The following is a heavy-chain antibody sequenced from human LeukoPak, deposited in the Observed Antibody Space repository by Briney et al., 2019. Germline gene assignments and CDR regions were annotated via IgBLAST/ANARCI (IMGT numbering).Heavy chain of an antibody. CDR2: VFYSGST. V-gene: IGHV4-59*01. D-gene: IGHD3-22*01. J-gene: IGHJ4*02. CDR1: GGSISSYY. Sequence: PSETLSLTCTVSGGSISSYYWSWIRQSPGKGLEWIGYVFYSGSTNYNPSLKSRVTISLDTSKNQFSLRLSSVTAADTAVYYCARANVYDSSGYYVDYWGQGTLVTVSS. CDR3: ARANVYDSSGYYVDY.